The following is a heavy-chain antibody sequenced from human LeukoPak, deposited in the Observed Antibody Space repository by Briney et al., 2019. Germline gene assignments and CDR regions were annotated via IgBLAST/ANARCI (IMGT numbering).Heavy chain of an antibody. CDR3: ANYGDLQAPPIDY. Sequence: GGSLRLSCAASGFTFSSYALHWVRQAPGKGLEWVAVISSDGNNKYYADSVKGRFTISRDNSKNTLYLQMNSLSAEDTAVYYCANYGDLQAPPIDYWGQGTLVTVSS. J-gene: IGHJ4*02. CDR2: ISSDGNNK. V-gene: IGHV3-30-3*01. CDR1: GFTFSSYA. D-gene: IGHD4-17*01.